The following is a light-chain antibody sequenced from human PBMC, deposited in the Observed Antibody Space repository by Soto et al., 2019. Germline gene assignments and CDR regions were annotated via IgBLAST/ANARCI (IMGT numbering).Light chain of an antibody. V-gene: IGKV3-20*01. CDR1: QSVSSSY. Sequence: EIVLTQSPGTLSLSPGERATLSCRASQSVSSSYLAWYQQKPGQAPRLLIYGASSRATGIPDRFSGSGSGTDFTLTISRLGPEDFAVYYCQQYGSSPSWTFGQGTKWISN. J-gene: IGKJ1*01. CDR3: QQYGSSPSWT. CDR2: GAS.